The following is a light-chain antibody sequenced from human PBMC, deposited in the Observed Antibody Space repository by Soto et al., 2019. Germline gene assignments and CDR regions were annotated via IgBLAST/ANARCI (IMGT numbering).Light chain of an antibody. CDR2: EAA. CDR1: QYIHNY. V-gene: IGKV1-5*03. CDR3: HQSNNYPWT. J-gene: IGKJ1*01. Sequence: DIQMTQSPSTLSASVGDRVTITCRASQYIHNYLAWYQQKPGEAPKLLIYEAANLESGVPSRFSGSGTGTEFTLTISSLQPDDFATYYFHQSNNYPWTFVQGTRVEI.